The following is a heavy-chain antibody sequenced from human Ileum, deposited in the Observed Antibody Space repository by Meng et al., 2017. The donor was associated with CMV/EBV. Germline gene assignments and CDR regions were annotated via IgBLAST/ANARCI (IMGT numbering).Heavy chain of an antibody. CDR1: GFTFSSYA. D-gene: IGHD3-3*01. J-gene: IGHJ6*02. Sequence: GESLKISCAASGFTFSSYAMHWVRQAPGKGLEWVAVISYDGSNKYYADSVKGRFTISRDNAKNSLYLQMNSLRAEDTAVYYCARLGPLRFLEWLPAYYYYGMDVWGQGTTVTVSS. CDR3: ARLGPLRFLEWLPAYYYYGMDV. CDR2: ISYDGSNK. V-gene: IGHV3-30-3*01.